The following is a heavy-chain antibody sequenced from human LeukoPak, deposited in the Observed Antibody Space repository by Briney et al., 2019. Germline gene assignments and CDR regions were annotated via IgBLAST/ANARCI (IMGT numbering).Heavy chain of an antibody. CDR3: ARAGDTAMVNDYYYGMDV. V-gene: IGHV6-1*01. CDR2: TYYRSKWYN. D-gene: IGHD5-18*01. CDR1: GDSVSSNSAA. J-gene: IGHJ6*02. Sequence: SQTLSLTCAISGDSVSSNSAAWNWIRQSPSRGLEWLGRTYYRSKWYNDYAVSVKSRITINPGTSKNQFSLQLNSVTPEDTAVYYCARAGDTAMVNDYYYGMDVWGQGTTVTVSS.